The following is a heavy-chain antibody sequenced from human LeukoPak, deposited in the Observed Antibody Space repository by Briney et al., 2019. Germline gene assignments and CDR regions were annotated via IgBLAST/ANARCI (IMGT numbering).Heavy chain of an antibody. J-gene: IGHJ6*02. CDR3: AWSGSGSYRYYYGMDV. V-gene: IGHV3-30-3*01. D-gene: IGHD3-10*01. CDR1: GFTFSSYA. Sequence: GGSLRLSCAASGFTFSSYAMHWVRQAPGKGLEWVAVISYDGSNKYYADSVKGRFTISRDNSKNTLYLQMNSLRAEDTAVYYCAWSGSGSYRYYYGMDVWGQGTTVTVSS. CDR2: ISYDGSNK.